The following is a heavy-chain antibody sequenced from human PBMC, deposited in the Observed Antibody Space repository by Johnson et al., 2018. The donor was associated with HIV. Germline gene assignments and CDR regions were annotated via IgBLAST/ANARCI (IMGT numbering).Heavy chain of an antibody. Sequence: QVQLVESGGGVVQPGRSLRLSCAASGFTFSSYAMYWVRQAPGKGLEWVAVISYDGSNKYYADSVKGRFTISRDNSKNTLYLQMNSLRAEDTAVYYCAKGFFELDDAFDIWGQGTMVTVSS. CDR1: GFTFSSYA. J-gene: IGHJ3*02. D-gene: IGHD3/OR15-3a*01. CDR2: ISYDGSNK. CDR3: AKGFFELDDAFDI. V-gene: IGHV3-30-3*01.